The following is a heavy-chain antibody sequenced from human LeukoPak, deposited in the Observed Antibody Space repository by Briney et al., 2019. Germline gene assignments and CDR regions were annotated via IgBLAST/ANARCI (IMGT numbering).Heavy chain of an antibody. CDR2: ISWDGTTT. J-gene: IGHJ4*02. V-gene: IGHV3-43*01. CDR1: GFSFDDYT. D-gene: IGHD6-13*01. Sequence: PGGSLRLSCVTSGFSFDDYTMHWVRQVPGKGLQWVSLISWDGTTTYYADSMKGRFTISRDNTKNSLYLDLTSLRTDDTALYYCAEDERRIAATGSWGFDHWGQGTLVTVSS. CDR3: AEDERRIAATGSWGFDH.